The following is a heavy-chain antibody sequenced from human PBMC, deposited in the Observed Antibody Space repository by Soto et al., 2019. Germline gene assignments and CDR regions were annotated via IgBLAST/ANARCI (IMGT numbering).Heavy chain of an antibody. CDR3: AKDFSRGTMVRGVTYNWFDP. D-gene: IGHD3-10*01. Sequence: GGSLRLSCAASGFTFSSYAMSWVRQAPGKGLEWVSAISGSGGSTYYADSVKGRFTISRDNSKNTLYLQMNSLRAEDTAVYYCAKDFSRGTMVRGVTYNWFDPWGQGTLVTVSS. CDR1: GFTFSSYA. CDR2: ISGSGGST. V-gene: IGHV3-23*01. J-gene: IGHJ5*02.